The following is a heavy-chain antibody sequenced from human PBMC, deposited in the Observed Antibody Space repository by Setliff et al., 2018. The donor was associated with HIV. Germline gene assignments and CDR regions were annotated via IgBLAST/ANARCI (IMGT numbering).Heavy chain of an antibody. Sequence: GESLKISCAASGFTFRNYKFNWVRQAPGRGLEWVSSISIGSGGAIDYADSVQGRFTISRDNAKNSLYLQLNSLRVEDTAMYYCMRWGLPYAIDYWGQGMLVTVSS. J-gene: IGHJ4*02. CDR1: GFTFRNYK. V-gene: IGHV3-21*06. CDR3: MRWGLPYAIDY. D-gene: IGHD2-21*02. CDR2: ISIGSGGAI.